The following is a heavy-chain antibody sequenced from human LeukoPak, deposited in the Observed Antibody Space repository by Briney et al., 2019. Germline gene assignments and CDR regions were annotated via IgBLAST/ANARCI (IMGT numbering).Heavy chain of an antibody. Sequence: NPGESLKISCKGSGYSFTSYWIGWVRQMPGKGLEWMGIIYPGDSDTRYSPSFQGQVTISADKSISTAYLQWSSLKASDTAMYYCARDSSSPTGVWYMDVWGKGTTVTVSS. D-gene: IGHD6-6*01. CDR2: IYPGDSDT. CDR1: GYSFTSYW. CDR3: ARDSSSPTGVWYMDV. V-gene: IGHV5-51*01. J-gene: IGHJ6*03.